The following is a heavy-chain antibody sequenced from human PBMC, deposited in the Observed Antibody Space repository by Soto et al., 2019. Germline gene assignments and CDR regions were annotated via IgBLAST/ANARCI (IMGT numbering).Heavy chain of an antibody. D-gene: IGHD3-22*01. CDR3: TRSPYDSSGYYDSGMDV. J-gene: IGHJ6*02. V-gene: IGHV3-49*03. Sequence: HPGGSLRLSCTASGFTFGDYAMSWFRQAPGKGLEWVGFIRSKAYGGTTEYAASVKGRFTISRDDSKSIAYLQMNSLKTEDTAVYYCTRSPYDSSGYYDSGMDVWGQGTTVTVSS. CDR2: IRSKAYGGTT. CDR1: GFTFGDYA.